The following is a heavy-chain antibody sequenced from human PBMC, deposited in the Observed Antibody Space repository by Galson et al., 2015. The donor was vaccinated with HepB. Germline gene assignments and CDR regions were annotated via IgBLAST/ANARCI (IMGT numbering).Heavy chain of an antibody. J-gene: IGHJ4*02. Sequence: SLRLSCAASGFTFNNYALTWVRQAPGKGLEWVSAISGSGGGTYYADSVRGRFTISRDSSNNTLSLQMNSLRADDTAVYYCAKNRGYSYNTIGLYYFDYWGQGTLVTVSS. CDR1: GFTFNNYA. CDR3: AKNRGYSYNTIGLYYFDY. CDR2: ISGSGGGT. V-gene: IGHV3-23*01. D-gene: IGHD5-18*01.